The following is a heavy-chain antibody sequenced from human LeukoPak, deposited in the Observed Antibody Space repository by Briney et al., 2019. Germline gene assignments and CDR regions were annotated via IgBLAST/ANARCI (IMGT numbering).Heavy chain of an antibody. CDR3: AKFRGSERTAIDS. V-gene: IGHV3-23*01. D-gene: IGHD1-1*01. CDR2: ISGGGGRT. Sequence: PGGSLRLSCAASGFTFNSYAMSWVRQAPGKGLEWVSTISGGGGRTWYADSVKGRFTISRDNSKSTVDVQLNSLRAEDTAVYYCAKFRGSERTAIDSWGQGTLVTVSS. J-gene: IGHJ4*02. CDR1: GFTFNSYA.